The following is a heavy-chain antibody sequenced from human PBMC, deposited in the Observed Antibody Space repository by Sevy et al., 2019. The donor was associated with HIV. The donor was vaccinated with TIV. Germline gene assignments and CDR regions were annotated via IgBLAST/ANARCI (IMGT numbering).Heavy chain of an antibody. V-gene: IGHV3-43D*03. D-gene: IGHD4-17*01. Sequence: GGSLRLSCAASGFTFDDYVMHWVRQAPGKGLEWVSLISWDGGSTYYADSVKGRFTISRDNSKNSLYLQMNSLRAEDTALYYCAKDKTARSAVTTGKYYYYYYGMDVWGQGTTVTVSS. J-gene: IGHJ6*02. CDR3: AKDKTARSAVTTGKYYYYYYGMDV. CDR1: GFTFDDYV. CDR2: ISWDGGST.